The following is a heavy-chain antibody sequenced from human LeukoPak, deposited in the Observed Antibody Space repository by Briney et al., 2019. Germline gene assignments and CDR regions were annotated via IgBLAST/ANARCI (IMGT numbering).Heavy chain of an antibody. Sequence: PSESLSLTCTVSGGSISRSSYYWGWIRQPPGKGLEWIGSMYYSGSTFYNPSLKSRVTILVDTSKNQFSLKLSSVTAADTAVYYCARSRGSSSWFGYYYYYMDVWGKGTTVTISS. CDR1: GGSISRSSYY. CDR2: MYYSGST. V-gene: IGHV4-39*07. D-gene: IGHD6-13*01. J-gene: IGHJ6*03. CDR3: ARSRGSSSWFGYYYYYMDV.